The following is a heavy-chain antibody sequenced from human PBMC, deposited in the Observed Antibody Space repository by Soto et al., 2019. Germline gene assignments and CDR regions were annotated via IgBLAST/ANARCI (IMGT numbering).Heavy chain of an antibody. CDR1: GYTFSRYG. CDR2: VSGYNGDT. CDR3: AKNGQPPYYYDGMDV. V-gene: IGHV1-18*01. D-gene: IGHD2-8*01. J-gene: IGHJ6*02. Sequence: QGQLVQSGPEVKKPGASVKVSCKASGYTFSRYGISWVRQAPGQGLEWMGWVSGYNGDTKYAQKVQGRVTMTIDTSTYTAYMEFRSLTSDDTAIYYCAKNGQPPYYYDGMDVWGQGTTVTVSS.